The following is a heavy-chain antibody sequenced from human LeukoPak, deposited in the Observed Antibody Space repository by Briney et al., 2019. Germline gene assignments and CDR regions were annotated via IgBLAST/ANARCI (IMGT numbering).Heavy chain of an antibody. CDR2: IYTSGST. V-gene: IGHV4-4*07. D-gene: IGHD4-11*01. J-gene: IGHJ1*01. Sequence: SSETLSLICTVSGGSISSYYWSWIRQPAGKGLEWIGRIYTSGSTNYNPSLKSRVTMSVDTSKNQFSLKLSSVTAADTAVYYCARDKAVTTELTQYFHHWGQGTLVTVSS. CDR3: ARDKAVTTELTQYFHH. CDR1: GGSISSYY.